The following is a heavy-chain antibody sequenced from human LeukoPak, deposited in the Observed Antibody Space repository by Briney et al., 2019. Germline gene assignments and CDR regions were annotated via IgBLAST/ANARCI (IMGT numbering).Heavy chain of an antibody. D-gene: IGHD6-13*01. CDR2: ISSDGTNK. J-gene: IGHJ4*02. CDR3: ARAGYSSSWYTEY. Sequence: GGSLRLSYAASGFTFSSYSMHWVRQAPGKGLEWVAVISSDGTNKYYADSVKGRFTISRDNSKNTLYLQMNSLRFEDTAVYYCARAGYSSSWYTEYWGQGTLVTVSS. V-gene: IGHV3-30-3*01. CDR1: GFTFSSYS.